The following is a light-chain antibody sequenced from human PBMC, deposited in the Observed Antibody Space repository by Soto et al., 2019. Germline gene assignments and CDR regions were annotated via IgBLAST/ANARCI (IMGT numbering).Light chain of an antibody. CDR3: SSSASIYHYLV. V-gene: IGLV2-8*01. J-gene: IGLJ3*02. CDR1: SSDIGGYNS. CDR2: EVN. Sequence: QSALTQPPSASGSPGQSVTISCTGTSSDIGGYNSVSWYQQHPGKAPRLMIYEVNKRPSGVPDRFSGSKSGYTASLTVSGLQTEDEAFYYCSSSASIYHYLVFGGGTKLTVL.